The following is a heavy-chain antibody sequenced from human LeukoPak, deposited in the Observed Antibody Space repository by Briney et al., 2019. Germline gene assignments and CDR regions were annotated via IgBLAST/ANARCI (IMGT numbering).Heavy chain of an antibody. CDR2: INTDGSIA. J-gene: IGHJ4*02. V-gene: IGHV3-74*01. Sequence: GGSLRLSCAASGFTFSDYWIHWVRHAPGKGLVWVSRINTDGSIANYADSVKGRFSISRDNAKNTLYLQMSSLRAEDTAVYYCARDRGPRTGFMVREAYDYWGQGTLVTVSS. CDR3: ARDRGPRTGFMVREAYDY. D-gene: IGHD3-10*01. CDR1: GFTFSDYW.